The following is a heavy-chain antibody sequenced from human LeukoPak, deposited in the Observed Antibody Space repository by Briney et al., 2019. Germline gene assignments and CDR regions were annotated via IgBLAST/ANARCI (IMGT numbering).Heavy chain of an antibody. CDR2: ISYSGST. CDR3: ASLLIVGAFDY. J-gene: IGHJ4*02. Sequence: PSETLSLTCTVSGGSISSYYWSWIRQPPGKGLEWIGYISYSGSTNYNPSLKSLKSRVTISVDTSKNQFSLKLSSVTAADTAVYYCASLLIVGAFDYWGQGTLVTVSS. V-gene: IGHV4-59*08. CDR1: GGSISSYY. D-gene: IGHD1-26*01.